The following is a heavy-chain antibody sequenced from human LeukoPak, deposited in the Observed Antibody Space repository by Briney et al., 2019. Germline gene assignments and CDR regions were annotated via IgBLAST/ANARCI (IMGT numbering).Heavy chain of an antibody. V-gene: IGHV4-34*01. CDR3: ARGIAAAGHPVFDY. D-gene: IGHD6-13*01. CDR1: GGSFSGYY. J-gene: IGHJ4*02. CDR2: INHSGST. Sequence: ASETLSLTCAVYGGSFSGYYWSWIRQPPGKGLEWIGEINHSGSTNYNPSLKSRVTISVDTSKNQFSLKLSSVTAADTAVYYCARGIAAAGHPVFDYWGQGTLVTVSS.